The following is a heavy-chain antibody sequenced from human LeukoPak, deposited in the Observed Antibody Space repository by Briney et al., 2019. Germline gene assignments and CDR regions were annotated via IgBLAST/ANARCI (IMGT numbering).Heavy chain of an antibody. J-gene: IGHJ6*02. V-gene: IGHV3-23*01. CDR3: VRDYYGSGTYQGNYYYGMDV. D-gene: IGHD3-10*01. CDR1: GFTFSSYA. CDR2: ISGSGGST. Sequence: GGSLRLSCAASGFTFSSYAMSWVHQAPGKGLEWVSAISGSGGSTYYADSVKGRFTISRDNSKNTLYLQMNNLRSEDTAVYFCVRDYYGSGTYQGNYYYGMDVWGHGTTVTVSS.